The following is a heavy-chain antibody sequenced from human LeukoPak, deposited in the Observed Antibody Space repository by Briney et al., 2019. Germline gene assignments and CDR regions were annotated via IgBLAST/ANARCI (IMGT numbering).Heavy chain of an antibody. V-gene: IGHV1-2*06. D-gene: IGHD6-19*01. Sequence: ASVKVSCKASGYTFTGYYMHWVRQAPGQGLEWMGLINPNSGGTNYAQKFQGRVTMTRDTSISTAYMELSRLRSDDTAVYYCATYSSGWRYYYYYYMDVWGKGTTVTVSS. CDR1: GYTFTGYY. CDR3: ATYSSGWRYYYYYYMDV. J-gene: IGHJ6*03. CDR2: INPNSGGT.